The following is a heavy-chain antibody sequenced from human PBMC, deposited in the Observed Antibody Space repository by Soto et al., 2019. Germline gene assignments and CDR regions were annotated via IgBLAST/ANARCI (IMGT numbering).Heavy chain of an antibody. CDR1: GGSINNYY. Sequence: QVQLQESGPGLVKPSETLSLTCTVSGGSINNYYWSWTRQSPGKGLEWIGYIYYTGITNYNPSLTSLVTISVDTSKNQFSLKLRSVTAADTAVYYCARWNEGSDYWGQGALVTVSS. V-gene: IGHV4-59*08. J-gene: IGHJ4*02. D-gene: IGHD1-1*01. CDR2: IYYTGIT. CDR3: ARWNEGSDY.